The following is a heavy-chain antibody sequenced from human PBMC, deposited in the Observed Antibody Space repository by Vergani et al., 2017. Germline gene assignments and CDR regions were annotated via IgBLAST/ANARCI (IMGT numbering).Heavy chain of an antibody. J-gene: IGHJ3*02. Sequence: QVQLQESGPGLVKPSETLSLTCAVSGYSISSGYYWGWIRQPPGKGLEWIGSIYHSGSTYYNPSLKSRVTISVDTSKNQFSLELSSVTAADTAVYYCARSRSHDSSGYYPPDAFDIWGQGTMVTVSS. CDR3: ARSRSHDSSGYYPPDAFDI. CDR1: GYSISSGYY. V-gene: IGHV4-38-2*01. D-gene: IGHD3-22*01. CDR2: IYHSGST.